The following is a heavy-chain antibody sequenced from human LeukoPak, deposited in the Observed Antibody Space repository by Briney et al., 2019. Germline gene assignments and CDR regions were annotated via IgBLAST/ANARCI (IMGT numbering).Heavy chain of an antibody. D-gene: IGHD5-12*01. Sequence: KPSETLSLTCTVSGGSISSYYWNWIRQPAGKGLEWIGHISASGSTNYNPSLQSRVTMSVDTSKNQFSLKLSSLTAADTAVYYCMRGGDPPRWGQGTLVTVSS. V-gene: IGHV4-4*07. CDR3: MRGGDPPR. CDR1: GGSISSYY. CDR2: ISASGST. J-gene: IGHJ4*02.